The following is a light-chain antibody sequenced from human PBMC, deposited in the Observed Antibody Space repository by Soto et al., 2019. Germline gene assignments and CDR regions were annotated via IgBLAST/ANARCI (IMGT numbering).Light chain of an antibody. Sequence: EIVMTQSPATLSVSPGERATLSCRASQSVRSNLAWYQRKPGQAPRLLIYGASTRATGIPARFSGSGSGTETILTISIQQAEDFADYYRQQYNNWYTFGQGTKLEIK. CDR3: QQYNNWYT. V-gene: IGKV3-15*01. CDR1: QSVRSN. CDR2: GAS. J-gene: IGKJ2*01.